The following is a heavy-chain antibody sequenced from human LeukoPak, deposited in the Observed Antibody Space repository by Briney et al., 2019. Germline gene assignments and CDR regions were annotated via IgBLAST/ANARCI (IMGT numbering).Heavy chain of an antibody. D-gene: IGHD6-13*01. Sequence: SETLSLTCTVSGGSIDSYYWSWIRQPPGKGLEWIGYISYIGSTTYNPSLKSRVTISVDTSKNQFSLKLSSVTAADTAVYYCATGGSSWPRAFHIWGQGTMVTVSS. CDR2: ISYIGST. CDR3: ATGGSSWPRAFHI. V-gene: IGHV4-59*12. CDR1: GGSIDSYY. J-gene: IGHJ3*02.